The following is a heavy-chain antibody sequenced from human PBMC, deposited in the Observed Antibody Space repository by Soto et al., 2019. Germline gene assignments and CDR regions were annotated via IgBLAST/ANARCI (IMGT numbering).Heavy chain of an antibody. J-gene: IGHJ6*02. D-gene: IGHD6-19*01. V-gene: IGHV3-33*01. Sequence: QVQLVESGGGVVQPGRSLRLSCAASGFIFSNFGMHWVRQAPGKGLEWVAVIWYDGSNEYYADSVKGRSTISKDNSKNTLYLQMNSLRAEDTAVYYCARDDIPGIAVATYGMDVWGQGTTVTVSS. CDR1: GFIFSNFG. CDR3: ARDDIPGIAVATYGMDV. CDR2: IWYDGSNE.